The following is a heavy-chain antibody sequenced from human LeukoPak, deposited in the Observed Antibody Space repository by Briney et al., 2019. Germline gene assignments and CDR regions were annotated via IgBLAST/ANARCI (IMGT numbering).Heavy chain of an antibody. D-gene: IGHD5-24*01. Sequence: GGSLRLSCAASGFTFSSYGMHWVRQAPGKGLEWVAVISYDGSNKYYAGSVKGRFTISRDNSKNTLYLQMNSLRAGDTAVYYCARRDGYRGMDVWGQGTTVTVSS. CDR2: ISYDGSNK. J-gene: IGHJ6*02. CDR3: ARRDGYRGMDV. CDR1: GFTFSSYG. V-gene: IGHV3-30*03.